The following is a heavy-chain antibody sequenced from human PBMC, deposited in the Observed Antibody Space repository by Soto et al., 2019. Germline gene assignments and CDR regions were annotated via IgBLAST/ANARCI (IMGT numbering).Heavy chain of an antibody. CDR2: ISGSGGST. CDR3: AKTRMTDDAFDI. D-gene: IGHD2-21*02. V-gene: IGHV3-23*01. J-gene: IGHJ3*02. Sequence: PGGSLRLSCAASGFTFSSYSVSWVRQAPGKGLEWVSAISGSGGSTYYADSVKGRFTISRDNSKNTLYLQMNSLRAEDTAVYYCAKTRMTDDAFDIWGQGTMVTVSS. CDR1: GFTFSSYS.